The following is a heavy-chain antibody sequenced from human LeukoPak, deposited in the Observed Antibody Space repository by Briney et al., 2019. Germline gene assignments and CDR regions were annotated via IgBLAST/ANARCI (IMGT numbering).Heavy chain of an antibody. CDR1: GFIFSNYD. V-gene: IGHV3-33*06. CDR3: GKDGED. CDR2: ISYDVSKK. J-gene: IGHJ4*02. Sequence: GGSLRHSCAPSGFIFSNYDMHWVRPAPGKGLVSVAVISYDVSKKYYEESVKGRFTISRDNSNSTLYLQIDSRRVEDTAMYYCGKDGEDWGQGALVTVS. D-gene: IGHD3-3*01.